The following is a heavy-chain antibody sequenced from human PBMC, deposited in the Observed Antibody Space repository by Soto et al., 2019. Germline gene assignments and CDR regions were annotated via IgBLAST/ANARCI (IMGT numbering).Heavy chain of an antibody. CDR1: GYTFTSYA. D-gene: IGHD3-10*01. CDR3: AREGVWFGEPIPLDV. V-gene: IGHV1-3*01. CDR2: INAGNGNT. Sequence: ASVKVSCKASGYTFTSYAMHWVRQAPGQRLEWMGWINAGNGNTKYSQKFQGRVTITRDTSASTAYMELSSLRSEDTAVYYCAREGVWFGEPIPLDVWGKGTTVTVSS. J-gene: IGHJ6*04.